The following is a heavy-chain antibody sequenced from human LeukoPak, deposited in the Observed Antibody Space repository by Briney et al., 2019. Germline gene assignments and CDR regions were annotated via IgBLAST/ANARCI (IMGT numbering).Heavy chain of an antibody. J-gene: IGHJ5*02. CDR3: ARGDVWFDP. CDR1: GGSISSGSYY. V-gene: IGHV4-61*02. CDR2: IYTSGST. Sequence: SETLSLTCTVSGGSISSGSYYWSWIRQPAGKGLEWIGRIYTSGSTNYNPSLKSRVTISVDTSKNQFSLKLSSVTAADTAVYYCARGDVWFDPWGQGTLVTVSS.